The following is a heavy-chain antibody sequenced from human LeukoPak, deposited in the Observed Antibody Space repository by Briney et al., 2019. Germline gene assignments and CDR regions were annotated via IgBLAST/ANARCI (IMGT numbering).Heavy chain of an antibody. D-gene: IGHD5-24*01. CDR3: AKGVKEMATIGAFDY. J-gene: IGHJ4*02. CDR1: GFTFSSYS. V-gene: IGHV3-23*01. Sequence: GGSLRLSCAASGFTFSSYSMNWVRQAPGKGLEWVSAISGSGGSTYYADSVKGRFTISRDNSKNTLYLQMNSLRAEDTAVYYCAKGVKEMATIGAFDYWGQGTLITVSS. CDR2: ISGSGGST.